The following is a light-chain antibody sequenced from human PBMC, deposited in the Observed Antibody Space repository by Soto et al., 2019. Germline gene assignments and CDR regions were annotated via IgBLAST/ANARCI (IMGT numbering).Light chain of an antibody. CDR2: EVN. V-gene: IGLV2-18*02. CDR1: SNDVGTYNR. Sequence: QSALTQPPSVSGSPGQSVTISCTGTSNDVGTYNRVSWYQEPPGTAPKLMIYEVNNRPSGVPDRFSGSKSGNTASLTISGIQAEDEADYYCSSYTSSSTLLFGGGTKLTVL. J-gene: IGLJ2*01. CDR3: SSYTSSSTLL.